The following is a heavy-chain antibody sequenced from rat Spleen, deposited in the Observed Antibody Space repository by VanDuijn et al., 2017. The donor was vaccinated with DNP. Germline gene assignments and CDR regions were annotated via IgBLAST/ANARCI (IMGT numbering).Heavy chain of an antibody. CDR1: GFTFSDYN. CDR2: ISYDGSST. J-gene: IGHJ3*01. CDR3: ARTYNSGYGGFAY. V-gene: IGHV5-7*01. D-gene: IGHD4-3*01. Sequence: EVHLVESGGGLVQPGRSLKLSCAASGFTFSDYNMAWVRQAPKKGLEWVATISYDGSSTYYRDYVKGRFTISRDNAKSTLYLQMNSLRSEDMATYYCARTYNSGYGGFAYWGQGTLVTVSS.